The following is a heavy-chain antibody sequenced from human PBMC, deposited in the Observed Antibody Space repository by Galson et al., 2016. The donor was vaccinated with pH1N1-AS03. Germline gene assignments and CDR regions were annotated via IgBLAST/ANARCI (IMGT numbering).Heavy chain of an antibody. CDR2: INGDATTT. D-gene: IGHD6-19*01. V-gene: IGHV3-74*01. CDR3: AKEVWSSGWFDACDV. CDR1: GFSFSTYW. J-gene: IGHJ3*01. Sequence: SLRLSCAASGFSFSTYWMYWVRQAPGKGLVWLARINGDATTTNYADSVRGRFTISRDNAKNTLHLQMNSLRVEDTANYFCAKEVWSSGWFDACDVWGQGTVVTVSS.